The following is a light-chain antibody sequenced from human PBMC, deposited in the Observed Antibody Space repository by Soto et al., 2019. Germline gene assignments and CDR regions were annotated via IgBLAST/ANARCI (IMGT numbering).Light chain of an antibody. J-gene: IGKJ1*01. CDR3: QHYIGYSGM. V-gene: IGKV1-5*03. CDR1: QSLNSW. CDR2: KAS. Sequence: DIQMTQSPSTLSASVGDRVTITCRASQSLNSWLAWYQHKPGKAPKLLIHKASILASGVPSRFSGSDSGAEVTLTISSLQPDDFATYYCQHYIGYSGMFGQGTKVDIK.